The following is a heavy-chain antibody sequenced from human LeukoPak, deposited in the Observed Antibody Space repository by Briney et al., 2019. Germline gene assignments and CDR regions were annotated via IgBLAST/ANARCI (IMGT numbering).Heavy chain of an antibody. D-gene: IGHD3-9*01. J-gene: IGHJ5*02. CDR2: ISGSGGST. Sequence: PGGSLRLSCAASGFTFSSYAMSWVRQAPGKGLEWVSAISGSGGSTYYADSVKGRFTISRNNSKNTLYLQMNSLRAEDTAVYYCAKDPRGYDILTGYYMYNWFDPWGQGTLVTVSS. V-gene: IGHV3-23*01. CDR3: AKDPRGYDILTGYYMYNWFDP. CDR1: GFTFSSYA.